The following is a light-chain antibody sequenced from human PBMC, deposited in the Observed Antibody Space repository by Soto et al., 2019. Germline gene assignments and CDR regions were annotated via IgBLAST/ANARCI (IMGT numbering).Light chain of an antibody. CDR3: QHYNNHSPGT. V-gene: IGKV1-5*03. J-gene: IGKJ1*01. CDR1: QGISSY. Sequence: IQLTQSPSSLSASVGDRVTITCRASQGISSYLAWYQQKPGKAPKLLIYIASSLESGVPSRFSGSGSGTEFTLTISSLQPADFATYYCQHYNNHSPGTFGQGTKVDI. CDR2: IAS.